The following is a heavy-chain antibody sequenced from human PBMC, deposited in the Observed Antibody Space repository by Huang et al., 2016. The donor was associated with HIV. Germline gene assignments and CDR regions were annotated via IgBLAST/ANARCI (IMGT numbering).Heavy chain of an antibody. D-gene: IGHD3-16*01. CDR2: ISGDNVST. V-gene: IGHV1-18*04. CDR1: GYKFHIYE. Sequence: QIHLMQSGPEVKQPGASVKVSCKASGYKFHIYEITWVRQTPGQGLEWMGWISGDNVSTRFAQKFQDRLTMTTDVSTSTAYLELRSLRLDDTAVYYCARTKGEFDFWGQGALVTVSS. J-gene: IGHJ4*02. CDR3: ARTKGEFDF.